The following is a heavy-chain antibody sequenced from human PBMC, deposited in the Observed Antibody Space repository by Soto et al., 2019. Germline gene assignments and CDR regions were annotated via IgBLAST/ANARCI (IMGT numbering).Heavy chain of an antibody. D-gene: IGHD6-19*01. CDR3: ATAVAGTFVDV. J-gene: IGHJ4*02. Sequence: SVKVSCKASGGTFSSYTISWVRQAPGQGLEWMGRIIPILGIANYAQKFQGRVTITADKSTSTAYMELSSLRSEDTAVYYCATAVAGTFVDVWGQGTLVTVSS. V-gene: IGHV1-69*02. CDR1: GGTFSSYT. CDR2: IIPILGIA.